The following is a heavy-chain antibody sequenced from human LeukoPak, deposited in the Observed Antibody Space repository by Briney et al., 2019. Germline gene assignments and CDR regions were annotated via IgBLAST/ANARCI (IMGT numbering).Heavy chain of an antibody. CDR2: ISGSGRSP. Sequence: PGGSLRLSCAASGFTFSSYGMSWVRQAPGGGLEWVSAISGSGRSPYYADSVKGRFTISRDNSKTTLYLQMNSLRAEDTAVYYCARGEGAGNGLRFWGQGTLVTVSS. CDR3: ARGEGAGNGLRF. D-gene: IGHD1-1*01. J-gene: IGHJ4*02. V-gene: IGHV3-23*01. CDR1: GFTFSSYG.